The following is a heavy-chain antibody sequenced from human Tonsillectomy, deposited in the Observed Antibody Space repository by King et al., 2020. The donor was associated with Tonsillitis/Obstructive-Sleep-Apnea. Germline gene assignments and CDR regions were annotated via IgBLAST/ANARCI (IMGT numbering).Heavy chain of an antibody. CDR1: GGSFSGYY. V-gene: IGHV4-34*01. CDR3: ARGPHILMGGYYYYMDV. D-gene: IGHD3-9*01. J-gene: IGHJ6*03. Sequence: VQLQQWGAGLLKPSETLSLTCAVYGGSFSGYYWSWIRQPPGKGLEWIGEINHSGSTNYNPSLKSRVTISVDTSKNQFSLKLSSVTAADTAVYYCARGPHILMGGYYYYMDVWGKGTTVTVSS. CDR2: INHSGST.